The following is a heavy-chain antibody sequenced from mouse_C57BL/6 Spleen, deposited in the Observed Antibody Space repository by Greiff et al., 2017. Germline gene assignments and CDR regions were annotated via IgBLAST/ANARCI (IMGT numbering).Heavy chain of an antibody. J-gene: IGHJ4*01. CDR2: INPNNGGT. CDR1: GYTFTDYY. Sequence: EVQLQQSGPELVKPGASVKISCKASGYTFTDYYMNWVKQSHGKSLEWIGDINPNNGGTIYNQKFKGKATLTVDKSSSTAYMELRSLTSDDTAVYYCARGLPYAMDYWGQGTSVTVSS. D-gene: IGHD2-1*01. V-gene: IGHV1-26*01. CDR3: ARGLPYAMDY.